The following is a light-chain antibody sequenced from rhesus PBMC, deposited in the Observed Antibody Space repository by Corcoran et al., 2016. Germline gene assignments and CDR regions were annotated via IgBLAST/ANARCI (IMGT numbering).Light chain of an antibody. J-gene: IGKJ3*01. Sequence: DIQMTQSPSSLSASVGDTVTITCRASQSISSWLDWYQQKPGKAPKLLIYKASSLQSGVPSRFSGSASGTDFTLTISSLQPEDFATYYCLQYSSSRLTFGRGTKLDI. CDR1: QSISSW. CDR3: LQYSSSRLT. V-gene: IGKV1-22*01. CDR2: KAS.